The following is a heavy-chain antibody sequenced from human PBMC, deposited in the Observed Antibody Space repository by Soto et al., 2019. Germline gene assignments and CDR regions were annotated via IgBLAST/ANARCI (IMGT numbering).Heavy chain of an antibody. D-gene: IGHD5-12*01. J-gene: IGHJ6*02. CDR2: IYPGDSDT. CDR1: GYSFTNYW. CDR3: ARRGVATNNYYYYGMDV. V-gene: IGHV5-51*01. Sequence: GESLKISCKGSGYSFTNYWIAWVRQMPGKGLEWMGIIYPGDSDTKYSPSFQGQVTISADKSISTAYLQWSSLKASDTAMYYCARRGVATNNYYYYGMDVWGQGTTVTV.